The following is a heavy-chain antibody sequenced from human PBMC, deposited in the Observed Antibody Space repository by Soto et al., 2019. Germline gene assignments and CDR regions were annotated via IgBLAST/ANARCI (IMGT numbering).Heavy chain of an antibody. Sequence: ASVKVSCKASGYTFTSCGISWVRQAPGQGLEWMGWISPYNGNTNYAQKLQGRVTVTTDTSTSTAYMELRSLTFDDTAVYYCARDLDGSGSYFTGYWGQGTLVTVSS. D-gene: IGHD3-10*01. CDR3: ARDLDGSGSYFTGY. CDR1: GYTFTSCG. J-gene: IGHJ4*02. CDR2: ISPYNGNT. V-gene: IGHV1-18*01.